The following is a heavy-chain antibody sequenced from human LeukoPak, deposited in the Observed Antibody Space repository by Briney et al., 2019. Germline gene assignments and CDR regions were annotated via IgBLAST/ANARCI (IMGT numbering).Heavy chain of an antibody. D-gene: IGHD3-10*01. V-gene: IGHV3-48*01. CDR2: ISRTSSVI. CDR3: ARDGINRADY. J-gene: IGHJ4*02. CDR1: GFSLDVFA. Sequence: TGGSLRLSCAASGFSLDVFAMNWVRQTPGNGLEWVSYISRTSSVILYPESVKGRFTVSRDNANNSLYLEMNSLRVDDSALYYCARDGINRADYWGQGTLVTVSS.